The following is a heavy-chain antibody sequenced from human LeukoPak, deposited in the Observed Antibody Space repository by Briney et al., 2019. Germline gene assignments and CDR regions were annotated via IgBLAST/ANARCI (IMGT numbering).Heavy chain of an antibody. CDR1: GFTFSSYA. J-gene: IGHJ3*02. Sequence: GGCLRLSCAASGFTFSSYAMPWVRQAPGKGLEWVAVISYDGSNKYYADSVKGRFTISRDNSKNTLYLQMNSLRAEDTAVYYCARAYDSSGYYSHDAFDIWGQGTMVTVSS. V-gene: IGHV3-30-3*01. CDR2: ISYDGSNK. CDR3: ARAYDSSGYYSHDAFDI. D-gene: IGHD3-22*01.